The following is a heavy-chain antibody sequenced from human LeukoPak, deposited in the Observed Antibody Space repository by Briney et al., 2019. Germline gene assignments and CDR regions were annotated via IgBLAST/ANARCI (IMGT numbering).Heavy chain of an antibody. J-gene: IGHJ4*02. V-gene: IGHV4-39*01. D-gene: IGHD3-22*01. CDR3: ARHRLEAYYYDSSGYYPLDY. CDR2: IYYSGST. CDR1: GGSISSSSYY. Sequence: PSETLSLTCTVSGGSISSSSYYWGWIRPPPGKGLEWIGSIYYSGSTYYNPSLKSRVTISVDTSKNQYSLKLSSVTAADTAVYYCARHRLEAYYYDSSGYYPLDYWGQGTLVTVSS.